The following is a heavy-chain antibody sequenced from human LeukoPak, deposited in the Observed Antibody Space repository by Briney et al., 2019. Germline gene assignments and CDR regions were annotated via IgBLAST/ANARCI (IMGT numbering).Heavy chain of an antibody. J-gene: IGHJ4*02. V-gene: IGHV3-11*01. CDR1: GFTFSDYY. D-gene: IGHD3-22*01. CDR3: ARDSLPTWYYDSSDGPGY. CDR2: ISSSGSTI. Sequence: PGGSLRLSCAASGFTFSDYYMSWIRQAPGKGLEWVSYISSSGSTIYYADSVKGRFTISRDNAKNSLYLQMNSLRAEDTAVYYCARDSLPTWYYDSSDGPGYWGQGTLVTVSS.